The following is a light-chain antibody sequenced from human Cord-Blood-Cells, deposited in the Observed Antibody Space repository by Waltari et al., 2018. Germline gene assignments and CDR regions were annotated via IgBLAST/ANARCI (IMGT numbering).Light chain of an antibody. CDR1: QSVSSSY. CDR3: QQYGSSPN. CDR2: GAS. V-gene: IGKV3-20*01. Sequence: EIVLTQSPGTLSLSPGERATLSCRASQSVSSSYLAWYQQKPGQAPRLLIYGASSRATCIPDRVSGSGSGTDFTLTISRLEPEDFAVYYCQQYGSSPNFGGGTKVEIK. J-gene: IGKJ4*01.